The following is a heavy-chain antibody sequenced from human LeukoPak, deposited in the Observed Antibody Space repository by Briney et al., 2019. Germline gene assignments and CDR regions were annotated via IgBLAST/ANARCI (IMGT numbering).Heavy chain of an antibody. V-gene: IGHV3-9*01. Sequence: PGGSLRLSCAASGFTFDDYTMSWVRQAPGKGLEWVSGISWNSGIIGYADSVKGRFTISRDNAKNSLYLQMNSLRAEDTALYYCAKEIHGDYFQFYWGQGTLVTVSS. CDR2: ISWNSGII. J-gene: IGHJ4*02. CDR1: GFTFDDYT. CDR3: AKEIHGDYFQFY. D-gene: IGHD4-17*01.